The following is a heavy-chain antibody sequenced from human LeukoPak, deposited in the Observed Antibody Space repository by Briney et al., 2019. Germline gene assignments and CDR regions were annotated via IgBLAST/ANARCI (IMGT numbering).Heavy chain of an antibody. J-gene: IGHJ4*02. CDR2: MNPNSGNT. CDR3: TRVGYYDSSLR. CDR1: GYPFTSYS. Sequence: ASVKVSCKASGYPFTSYSMHWVRQATGQGLEWMGWMNPNSGNTGYAQKFQGRVTLTRNTSISTAYLELSSLRSEDTAVYYCTRVGYYDSSLRWGQGTLVTVSS. V-gene: IGHV1-8*02. D-gene: IGHD3-22*01.